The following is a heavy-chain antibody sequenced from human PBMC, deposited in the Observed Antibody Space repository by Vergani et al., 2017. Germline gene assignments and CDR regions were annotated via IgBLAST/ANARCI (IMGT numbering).Heavy chain of an antibody. D-gene: IGHD2-21*02. J-gene: IGHJ4*02. Sequence: QVQLQESGPGLVKPSQTLSLTCTVSGGSISSGFYYWSWIRQPAGKGLEWIGRIYSTGSTNYNPSLKSRVTISVDTSKNQFSLKLSSVTAADTAVYYCARVGYCGGDCYSDYWGQGTLDTVSS. CDR3: ARVGYCGGDCYSDY. CDR2: IYSTGST. V-gene: IGHV4-61*02. CDR1: GGSISSGFYY.